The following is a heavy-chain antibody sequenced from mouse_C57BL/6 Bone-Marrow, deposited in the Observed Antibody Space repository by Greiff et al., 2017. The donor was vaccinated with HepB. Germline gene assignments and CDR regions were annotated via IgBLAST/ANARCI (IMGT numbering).Heavy chain of an antibody. V-gene: IGHV5-9*01. CDR2: ISGGGGNT. CDR1: GFTFSSYT. J-gene: IGHJ4*01. CDR3: ARREAMDY. Sequence: EVKLVESGGGLVKPGGSLKPSCAASGFTFSSYTMSWVRQTPEKRLEWVATISGGGGNTYYPDSVKGRFTISRDNAKNTLYLQMSSLRSEDTALYYCARREAMDYWGQGTSVTVSS.